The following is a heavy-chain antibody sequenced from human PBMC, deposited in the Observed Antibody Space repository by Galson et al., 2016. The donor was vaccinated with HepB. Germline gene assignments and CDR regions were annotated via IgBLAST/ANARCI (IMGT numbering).Heavy chain of an antibody. CDR2: ITSSSDTM. CDR3: ARDDYFRLGY. J-gene: IGHJ4*02. D-gene: IGHD3-16*01. CDR1: GFIFSVYN. Sequence: SLRLSCAASGFIFSVYNINWARQAPGKGLEWIAWITSSSDTMYYADSVKGRFTISRDNAKNSLYLEMNSLRDEDTAGYYCARDDYFRLGYWGQGTLVTVSS. V-gene: IGHV3-48*02.